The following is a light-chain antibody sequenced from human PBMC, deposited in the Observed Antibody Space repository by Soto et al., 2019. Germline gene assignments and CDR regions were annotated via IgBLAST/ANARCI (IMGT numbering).Light chain of an antibody. CDR3: QQYNVWST. Sequence: EIVMTQSPATLSVSPGERATLSCRASQSVSSNLAWYQHKSGQAPRLVIHGSSTRATGIPDRFSGSGSGTEFTLTISSLQSEDFAVYYCQQYNVWSTFGQGTKVEIK. CDR1: QSVSSN. CDR2: GSS. V-gene: IGKV3-15*01. J-gene: IGKJ1*01.